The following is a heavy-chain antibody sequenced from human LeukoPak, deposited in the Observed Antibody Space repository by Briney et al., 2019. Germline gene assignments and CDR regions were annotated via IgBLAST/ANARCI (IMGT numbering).Heavy chain of an antibody. CDR2: ISGSGGST. V-gene: IGHV3-23*01. CDR3: ARSSGWWSLDY. CDR1: GFTFSSYA. J-gene: IGHJ4*02. D-gene: IGHD6-19*01. Sequence: GGSLRLSCAASGFTFSSYAMSWVRQAPGKGLEWVSAISGSGGSTYYPDSLKGRFTISRDNSKNTLFLQMNSLRAEDTAVYYCARSSGWWSLDYWGQGTLVTVSS.